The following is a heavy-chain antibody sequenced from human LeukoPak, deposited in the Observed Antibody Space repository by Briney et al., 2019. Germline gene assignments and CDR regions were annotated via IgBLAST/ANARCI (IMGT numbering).Heavy chain of an antibody. D-gene: IGHD3-10*01. J-gene: IGHJ4*02. CDR1: GGSISTYF. V-gene: IGHV4-4*07. Sequence: SETLSLTCTVSGGSISTYFWSWIRQPAGKGLEWIGRIYDSGTNYNPSLKSRDTMSADTSKNQFSLELSSVTAADTAVYFCAREVIIRGVTHFDYWGQGALVTVSS. CDR2: IYDSGT. CDR3: AREVIIRGVTHFDY.